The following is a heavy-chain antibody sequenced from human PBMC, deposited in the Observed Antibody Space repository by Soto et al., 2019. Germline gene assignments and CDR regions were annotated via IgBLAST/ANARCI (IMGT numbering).Heavy chain of an antibody. V-gene: IGHV4-59*01. Sequence: SETLSLPCTVSGGSITSYYWSWIRQPPGKGLEWIGYIYYSGSTYYNPSLKSRGTISVDTSKNQFSLKLSSVTPADTAVYYCARDSGFRGNDYWGQGTLVTVSS. CDR3: ARDSGFRGNDY. CDR1: GGSITSYY. D-gene: IGHD5-12*01. CDR2: IYYSGST. J-gene: IGHJ4*02.